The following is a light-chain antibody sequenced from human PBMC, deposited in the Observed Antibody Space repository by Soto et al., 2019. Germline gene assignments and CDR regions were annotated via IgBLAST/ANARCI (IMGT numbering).Light chain of an antibody. CDR2: DAS. J-gene: IGKJ1*01. CDR3: QQYISSPLT. Sequence: QVATSSSPADGATRSYRASQSIGTHLAWYQQKPGQAPRLLIYDASSRATGIPDRFSGSESGTEFTLTISRLEPEDFAVYYCQQYISSPLTFGQGTKVDIK. CDR1: QSIGTH. V-gene: IGKV3-20*01.